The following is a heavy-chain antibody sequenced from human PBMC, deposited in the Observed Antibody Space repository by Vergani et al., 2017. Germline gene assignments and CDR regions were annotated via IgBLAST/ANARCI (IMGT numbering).Heavy chain of an antibody. V-gene: IGHV3-21*04. CDR2: ISSSSSYI. Sequence: EVQLVESGGGLVKPGGSLRLSCAASGFTFSSYSMNWVRQAPGKGLEWVSSISSSSSYIYYADSVKGRFTISRDNAKNSLYLQMNSLRAEDTAVYYCAMFRGIGGELSTQSFDYWGQGTLVTVSS. CDR3: AMFRGIGGELSTQSFDY. J-gene: IGHJ4*02. D-gene: IGHD3-16*02. CDR1: GFTFSSYS.